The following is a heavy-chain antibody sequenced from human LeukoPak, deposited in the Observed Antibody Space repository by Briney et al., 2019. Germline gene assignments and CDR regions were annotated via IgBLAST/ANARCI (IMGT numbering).Heavy chain of an antibody. CDR1: GFKFDDYW. CDR2: IKEDGSEK. CDR3: ARAGTSIRGIKVY. Sequence: PGGSLRLSCAASGFKFDDYWMNWVRQAPGKGLEWVANIKEDGSEKYYVDSVKGRFTTSRDNARNFLYLQMNSLRAKDTAVYYCARAGTSIRGIKVYWGQGTLVTVSS. V-gene: IGHV3-7*03. J-gene: IGHJ4*02. D-gene: IGHD3-10*01.